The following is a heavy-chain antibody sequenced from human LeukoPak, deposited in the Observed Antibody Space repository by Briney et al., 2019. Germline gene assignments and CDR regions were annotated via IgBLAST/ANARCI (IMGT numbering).Heavy chain of an antibody. J-gene: IGHJ6*03. V-gene: IGHV4-39*01. CDR1: GGSISSSSYY. CDR3: ARHGQWGAYYYYYMDV. CDR2: IYYSGST. D-gene: IGHD6-19*01. Sequence: SETLSLTCTVSGGSISSSSYYWGWIRQPPGKGLEWIGSIYYSGSTYYNPPLKSRVTISVDTSKNQFSLKLSSVTAADTAVYYCARHGQWGAYYYYYMDVWGKGTTVTISS.